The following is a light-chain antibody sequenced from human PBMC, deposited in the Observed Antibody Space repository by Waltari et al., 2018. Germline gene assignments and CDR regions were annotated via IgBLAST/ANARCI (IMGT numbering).Light chain of an antibody. CDR2: QDT. CDR1: HLGNKY. Sequence: SYELTQPPSVSVSPGQTASITCSGDHLGNKYACWYQQKAGQSPVLVIYQDTKRPSGIPERFSGSNSGNTVTLTISGTQAMDEADYYCQTWDSGTEVFGTGTKVTVL. J-gene: IGLJ1*01. CDR3: QTWDSGTEV. V-gene: IGLV3-1*01.